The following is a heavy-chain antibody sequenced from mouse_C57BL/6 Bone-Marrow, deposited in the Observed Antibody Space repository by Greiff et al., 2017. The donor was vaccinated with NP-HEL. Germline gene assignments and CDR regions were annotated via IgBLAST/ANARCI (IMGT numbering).Heavy chain of an antibody. D-gene: IGHD1-1*01. CDR2: INPSSGYT. Sequence: VQLQQSGAELARPGASVKMSCKASGYTFTSYTMHWVKQRPGQGLEWIGYINPSSGYTKYNQKFKDKATLTADKSSSTAYMQLSSLTSEDSAVYYCARGYYYGSSYGYWGQGTTLTVSS. CDR1: GYTFTSYT. CDR3: ARGYYYGSSYGY. V-gene: IGHV1-4*01. J-gene: IGHJ2*01.